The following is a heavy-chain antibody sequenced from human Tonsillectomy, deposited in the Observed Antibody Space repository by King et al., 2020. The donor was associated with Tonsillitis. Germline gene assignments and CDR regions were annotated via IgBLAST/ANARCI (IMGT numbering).Heavy chain of an antibody. CDR2: ISFIGGST. J-gene: IGHJ4*02. D-gene: IGHD1-26*01. Sequence: VQLVESGGSLVQPGGSLRLSCAASGFTFSNFAMHWVCQAPGKGLEWVSSISFIGGSTYYADSVKGRFTISRDDSKNTLYLQMNSRRAVDTAIYYCAKEGSSRPVDYGGRGTLVTVSS. V-gene: IGHV3-23*04. CDR3: AKEGSSRPVDY. CDR1: GFTFSNFA.